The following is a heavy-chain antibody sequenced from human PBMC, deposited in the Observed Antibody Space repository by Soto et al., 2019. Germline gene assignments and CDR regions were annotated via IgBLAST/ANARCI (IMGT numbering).Heavy chain of an antibody. J-gene: IGHJ4*02. CDR3: AKGWGATPDY. CDR1: GFTFSSYG. D-gene: IGHD1-26*01. V-gene: IGHV3-30*18. Sequence: QVQLVESGGGVVQPGRSLRLSCAASGFTFSSYGMHWVRQAPGKGLEWVAVISYDGSNKYYPDSVKGRFTISRDNSKNTLYLQMNSLRAEDTAVYYCAKGWGATPDYWGQGTLVTVSS. CDR2: ISYDGSNK.